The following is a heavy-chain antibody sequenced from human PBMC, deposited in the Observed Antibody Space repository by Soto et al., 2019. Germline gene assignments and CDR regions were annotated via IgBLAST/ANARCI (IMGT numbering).Heavy chain of an antibody. CDR1: GDTFDTFA. J-gene: IGHJ6*02. V-gene: IGHV1-69*12. CDR2: IIPIFRTP. D-gene: IGHD6-25*01. CDR3: ARDKGRGPLGGNYYYALDV. Sequence: QVQLVQSGAEVLKPGSSVKLSCKTSGDTFDTFAISWVRQAPGQGLEWMGGIIPIFRTPDYTQKFQGRVTIAADVSTSTAYMGLSSLRSEDTAVYYCARDKGRGPLGGNYYYALDVWGQGTTVTVSS.